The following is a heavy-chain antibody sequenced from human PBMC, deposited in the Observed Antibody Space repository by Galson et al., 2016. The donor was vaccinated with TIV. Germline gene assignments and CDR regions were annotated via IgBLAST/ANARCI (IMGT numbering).Heavy chain of an antibody. J-gene: IGHJ4*02. V-gene: IGHV1-69*13. CDR1: GGIFRSYA. Sequence: SVKVSCKASGGIFRSYAISWVRQAPGQGLEWMGRIIAIFGTADYAQKFQGRVTITADESTNTAYMELSSLGSEDTAVYYCGRPAMTGYFDYWGQGTLVTVSS. CDR3: GRPAMTGYFDY. D-gene: IGHD1-14*01. CDR2: IIAIFGTA.